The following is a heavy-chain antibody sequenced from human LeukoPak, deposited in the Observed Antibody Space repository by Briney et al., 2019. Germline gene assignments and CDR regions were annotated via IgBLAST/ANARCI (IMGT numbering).Heavy chain of an antibody. CDR3: ARGGGYCNSISCYFDF. V-gene: IGHV4-34*01. J-gene: IGHJ4*02. D-gene: IGHD2-2*01. CDR1: GGSFSGYY. CDR2: INHSGST. Sequence: SETLSLTCAVYGGSFSGYYWSWIRQPPGKGLEWIGEINHSGSTNYNPSLKSRVTISVDTSKNQFSLKLSSVTAADTAVYYCARGGGYCNSISCYFDFWGQGTLVTVSS.